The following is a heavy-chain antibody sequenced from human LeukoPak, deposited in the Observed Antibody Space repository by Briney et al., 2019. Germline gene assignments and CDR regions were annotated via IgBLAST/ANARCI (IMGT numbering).Heavy chain of an antibody. J-gene: IGHJ4*02. CDR1: GFTFSSYW. D-gene: IGHD3-22*01. CDR2: IKQDGSEK. Sequence: GGSLRLSCAASGFTFSSYWMSWVHQAPGKGLEWVANIKQDGSEKYYVDSVKGRFTISRDNAKNSLYLQMNSLRAEDMALYYCAKDSDYDSSGYHGPFDYWGQGTLVTVSS. CDR3: AKDSDYDSSGYHGPFDY. V-gene: IGHV3-7*03.